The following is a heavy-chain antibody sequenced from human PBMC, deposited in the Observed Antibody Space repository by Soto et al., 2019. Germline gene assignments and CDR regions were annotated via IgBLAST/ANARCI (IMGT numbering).Heavy chain of an antibody. Sequence: QGNHREPGPEWLKPSGTFSPTCPSPSAPITRNTWWGWVGQPPGRGLEWIGEIYHSGTTNYNPSLKSRVTISVDTSKNQFSLNLNSVTAADTAVYYCATGGSYCSTTGCLYWYLDLWGRGTLVSVSS. CDR2: IYHSGTT. J-gene: IGHJ2*01. CDR1: SAPITRNTW. D-gene: IGHD2-2*01. V-gene: IGHV4-4*02. CDR3: ATGGSYCSTTGCLYWYLDL.